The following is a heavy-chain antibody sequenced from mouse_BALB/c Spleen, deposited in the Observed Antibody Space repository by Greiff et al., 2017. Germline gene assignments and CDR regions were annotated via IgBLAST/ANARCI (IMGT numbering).Heavy chain of an antibody. CDR1: GYTFTNYW. CDR3: ARRIPLWGWYFDV. CDR2: IYPGGGYT. D-gene: IGHD1-1*02. J-gene: IGHJ1*01. V-gene: IGHV1-63*02. Sequence: QVHVKQSGAELVRPGTSVKISCKASGYTFTNYWLGWVKQRPGHGLEWIGDIYPGGGYTNYNEKFKGKATLTADTSSSTAYMQLSSLTSEDSAVYFCARRIPLWGWYFDVWGAGTTVTVSS.